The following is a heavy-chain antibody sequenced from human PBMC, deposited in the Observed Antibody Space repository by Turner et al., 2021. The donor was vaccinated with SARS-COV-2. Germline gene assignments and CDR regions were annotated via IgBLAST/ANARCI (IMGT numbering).Heavy chain of an antibody. D-gene: IGHD3-10*01. Sequence: QVQLVESGGGVVQPGRSLRLSCAASGFTLSSYVMHWVRQAPGKGLECVAVISYDVSNKYYADTVKGRFTISRDNSKNTLYLQMNSLRAEDTAVYYCARDSGDFDYWGQGTLVTVSS. CDR2: ISYDVSNK. CDR3: ARDSGDFDY. V-gene: IGHV3-30-3*01. J-gene: IGHJ4*02. CDR1: GFTLSSYV.